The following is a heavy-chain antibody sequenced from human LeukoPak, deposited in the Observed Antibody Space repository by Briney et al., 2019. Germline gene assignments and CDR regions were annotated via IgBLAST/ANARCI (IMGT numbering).Heavy chain of an antibody. Sequence: ASVKVSCKASGGTFSSYAISWVRQAPGQGLEWMGRIIPIFGTAYYAQKFQGRVTITTDESTSTAYMELSSLRSEDTAVYYCARVPGYDFWSGYYDYWGQGTLVTVSS. CDR2: IIPIFGTA. V-gene: IGHV1-69*05. CDR1: GGTFSSYA. D-gene: IGHD3-3*01. CDR3: ARVPGYDFWSGYYDY. J-gene: IGHJ4*02.